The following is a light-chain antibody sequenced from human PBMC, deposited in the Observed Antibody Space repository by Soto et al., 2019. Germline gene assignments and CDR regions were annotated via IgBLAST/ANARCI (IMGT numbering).Light chain of an antibody. CDR3: CSYEGSSTVV. J-gene: IGLJ2*01. V-gene: IGLV2-23*02. CDR2: EVS. Sequence: QSGPAQPSSRYGDPGRSSPISSSGTKNYVASYNLVSWYQPHPGKAPKLMIYEVSKRPSGVSNRFSGSKSGNTASLTISGLQAEDEADYYCCSYEGSSTVVFGGSTQLTVL. CDR1: KNYVASYNL.